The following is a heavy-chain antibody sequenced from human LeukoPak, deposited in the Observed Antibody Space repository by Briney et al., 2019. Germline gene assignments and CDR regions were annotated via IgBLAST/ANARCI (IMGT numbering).Heavy chain of an antibody. CDR2: IYPGDSDT. V-gene: IGHV5-51*01. D-gene: IGHD3-3*01. Sequence: GESLKISCKGSGYSFTSYWIGWVRQMPGKGLEWMGIIYPGDSDTRYSPSFQGQVTISADKSISTAYLQWSSLKASDTAMYYCARQTRGRFLEWLPTDYWGQGTLVTVSS. J-gene: IGHJ4*02. CDR3: ARQTRGRFLEWLPTDY. CDR1: GYSFTSYW.